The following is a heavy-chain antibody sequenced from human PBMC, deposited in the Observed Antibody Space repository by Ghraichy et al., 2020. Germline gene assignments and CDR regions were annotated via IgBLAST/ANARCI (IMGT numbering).Heavy chain of an antibody. J-gene: IGHJ3*02. CDR3: AREGYYDSSGYRDAFDI. Sequence: SETLSLTCTVSGGSISSYYWSWIRQPPGKGLEWIGYIYYSGSTNYNPSLKSRVTISVDTSKNQFSLKLSSVTAADTAVYYCAREGYYDSSGYRDAFDIWGQGTMVTVSS. CDR1: GGSISSYY. CDR2: IYYSGST. V-gene: IGHV4-59*01. D-gene: IGHD3-22*01.